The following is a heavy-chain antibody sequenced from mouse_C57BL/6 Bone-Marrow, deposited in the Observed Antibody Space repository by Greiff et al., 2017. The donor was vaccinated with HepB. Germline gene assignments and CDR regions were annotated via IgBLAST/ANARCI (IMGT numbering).Heavy chain of an antibody. D-gene: IGHD3-2*02. Sequence: EVQLQQSGAELVRPGASVKLSCTASGFNIKDDYMHWVKQRPEQGLEWIGWIDPENGDTEYASKFQGKATITADTSSNTAYLQLSSLTSEDTAVYYCTPDNSGYDYWGQGTTLTVSS. CDR1: GFNIKDDY. CDR2: IDPENGDT. J-gene: IGHJ2*01. CDR3: TPDNSGYDY. V-gene: IGHV14-4*01.